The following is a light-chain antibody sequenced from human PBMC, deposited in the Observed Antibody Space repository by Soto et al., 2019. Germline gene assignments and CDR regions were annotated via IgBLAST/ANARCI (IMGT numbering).Light chain of an antibody. CDR3: QQRSNWPRT. CDR1: QSVSSY. CDR2: DAS. V-gene: IGKV3-11*01. J-gene: IGKJ1*01. Sequence: EIVLTQSPATLSLSPGERATLSCRARQSVSSYLAWYQQKPGQAPRLLIYDASNRATGIPARFSGSGSGTDFTLTIRSLEPEDFAVYYCQQRSNWPRTFGQGTQVEIK.